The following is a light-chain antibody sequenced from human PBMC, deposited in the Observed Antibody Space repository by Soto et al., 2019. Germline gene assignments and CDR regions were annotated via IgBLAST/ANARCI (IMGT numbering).Light chain of an antibody. Sequence: EIVLTPSPGALSLSPGERATLSCRASQSITHNYVAWYQQKPGQAPRLLIHDASNRATGIPDRFSGSGSGTDFTLTISRLEPEDFAVYYCQQCATSPLTFGQGTKVEIK. V-gene: IGKV3-20*01. CDR2: DAS. CDR3: QQCATSPLT. J-gene: IGKJ1*01. CDR1: QSITHNY.